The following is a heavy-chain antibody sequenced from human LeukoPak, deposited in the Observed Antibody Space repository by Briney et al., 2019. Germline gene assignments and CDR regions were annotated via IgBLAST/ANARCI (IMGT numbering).Heavy chain of an antibody. D-gene: IGHD6-13*01. V-gene: IGHV3-30*02. CDR2: IRYDGSNK. CDR3: ARALRRIAAAGTDY. J-gene: IGHJ4*02. Sequence: PGGSLRLSCAASGFTFSSYGMHWVRQAPGKGLEWVAFIRYDGSNKYYADSVKGRFTISRDNSKNTLYLQMNSLRAEDTAVYYCARALRRIAAAGTDYWGQGTLVTVSS. CDR1: GFTFSSYG.